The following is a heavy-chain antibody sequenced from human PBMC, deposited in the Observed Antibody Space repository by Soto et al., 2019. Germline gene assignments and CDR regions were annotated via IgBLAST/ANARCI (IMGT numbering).Heavy chain of an antibody. CDR1: GGTFSSYA. V-gene: IGHV1-69*01. CDR2: IIPIFGTA. Sequence: SCKASGGTFSSYAISWVRQAPGQGLEWMGGIIPIFGTANYAQKFQGRVTITADESTSTAYMELSSLRSEDTAVYYCARHYYDSSGYFLYYGMDVWGQGTTVTVSS. CDR3: ARHYYDSSGYFLYYGMDV. D-gene: IGHD3-22*01. J-gene: IGHJ6*02.